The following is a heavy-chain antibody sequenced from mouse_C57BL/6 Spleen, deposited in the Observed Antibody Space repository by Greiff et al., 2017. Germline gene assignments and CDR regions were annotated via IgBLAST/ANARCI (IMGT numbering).Heavy chain of an antibody. D-gene: IGHD2-5*01. Sequence: QVQLQQPGTELVKPGASVKLSCKASGYTFTSYWMHWVKQRPGQGLEWIGNINPSNGGTNYNEKFKSKATLTVDKSSSTAYMQLSSLTSEDSAVYYCARAFYSNYEDYYAMDYWGQGTSVTVSS. V-gene: IGHV1-53*01. CDR1: GYTFTSYW. CDR2: INPSNGGT. CDR3: ARAFYSNYEDYYAMDY. J-gene: IGHJ4*01.